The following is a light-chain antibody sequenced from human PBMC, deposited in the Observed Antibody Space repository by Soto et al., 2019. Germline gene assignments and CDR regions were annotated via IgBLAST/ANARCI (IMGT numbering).Light chain of an antibody. V-gene: IGLV1-44*01. CDR1: SSNIRSDT. Sequence: QAVVTQPPSASGTPGQRVTISCSGSSSNIRSDTVHWYQQLPGTAPKLLIYINDQRPSGVPDRFSGSKSGTSASLAISGLQSEDEADYYCAAWDDSRNGVVFGGGTKLTVL. CDR2: IND. CDR3: AAWDDSRNGVV. J-gene: IGLJ2*01.